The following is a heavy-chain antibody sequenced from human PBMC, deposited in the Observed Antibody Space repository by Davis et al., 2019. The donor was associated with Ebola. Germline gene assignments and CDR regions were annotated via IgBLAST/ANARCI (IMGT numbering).Heavy chain of an antibody. CDR1: GYSFTSYW. Sequence: GESLKISCKGSGYSFTSYWIGWVRQRPGKGLEWMGLIYTGDSDTRYSPSFRGQVTISADKSITTAYLKWSSLKASDTAMYYCASLRRTITGMDDGFDIWGQGTKVTVSS. V-gene: IGHV5-51*01. J-gene: IGHJ3*02. D-gene: IGHD1-20*01. CDR2: IYTGDSDT. CDR3: ASLRRTITGMDDGFDI.